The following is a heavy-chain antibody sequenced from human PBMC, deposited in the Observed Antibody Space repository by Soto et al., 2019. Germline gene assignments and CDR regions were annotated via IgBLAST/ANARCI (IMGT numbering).Heavy chain of an antibody. D-gene: IGHD2-15*01. CDR3: ARTRSAWSDFHYSLDV. V-gene: IGHV3-30*03. J-gene: IGHJ6*02. CDR1: GFTFNSYG. Sequence: QVQLVESGGGVVQPGRSLRLSCAASGFTFNSYGMHWIRQGPGNGPEWVAFISYDSTKTYYADSVKGRFTISRDNSNSALYVQMNSLTGEDTAVYYCARTRSAWSDFHYSLDVWGQGTTVTVSS. CDR2: ISYDSTKT.